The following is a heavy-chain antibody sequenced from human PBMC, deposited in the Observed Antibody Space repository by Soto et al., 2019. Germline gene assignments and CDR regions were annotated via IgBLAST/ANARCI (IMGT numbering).Heavy chain of an antibody. J-gene: IGHJ4*02. CDR2: IKQDGSAK. CDR3: VRDVSGKLGHDS. CDR1: GFTFSSHW. Sequence: GGSLRLSCAASGFTFSSHWMSWVRRAPGKGLEWVTNIKQDGSAKEYVDSVRGRFTISRDNAKNSLYLQMDSLRVEDTAMYYCVRDVSGKLGHDSWGQGTLVTVSS. V-gene: IGHV3-7*01. D-gene: IGHD3-10*01.